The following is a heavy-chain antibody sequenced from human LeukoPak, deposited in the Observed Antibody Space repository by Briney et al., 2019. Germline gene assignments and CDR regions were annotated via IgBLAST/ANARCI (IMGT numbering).Heavy chain of an antibody. CDR3: ARDGISGSYYAEYFQH. CDR2: IYYTGST. CDR1: GGSISSYY. V-gene: IGHV4-59*01. J-gene: IGHJ1*01. D-gene: IGHD1-26*01. Sequence: SETLSLTCTVSGGSISSYYWSWIRQPPGKGLEWIGYIYYTGSTNYNPSLKSRVAISVDTSKNQFSLKLSSVTAADTAVYYCARDGISGSYYAEYFQHWGQGTLVTVSS.